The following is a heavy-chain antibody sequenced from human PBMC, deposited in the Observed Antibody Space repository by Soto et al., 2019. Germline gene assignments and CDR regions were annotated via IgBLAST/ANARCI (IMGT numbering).Heavy chain of an antibody. V-gene: IGHV1-46*01. CDR1: GYTFISYY. J-gene: IGHJ5*01. CDR2: INPSGGST. D-gene: IGHD3-10*01. Sequence: GASLKVSCNASGYTFISYYMHWVRQAPGQGLEWMGIINPSGGSTSYAQKFQGRVTMTRDTSTSTVYMELSSLRSEDTAVFYCARGGVPTAEFGFGFDSWGQGTLVTVSS. CDR3: ARGGVPTAEFGFGFDS.